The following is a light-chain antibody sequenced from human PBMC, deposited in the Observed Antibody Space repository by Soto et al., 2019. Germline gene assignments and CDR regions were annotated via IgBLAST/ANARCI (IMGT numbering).Light chain of an antibody. Sequence: QLVLTQSPSASASLGASVKLTCTLSSGHSSYAIAWHQQQPEKGPRYLMKLNSDGSHSKGDGIPDRFSGSSSGAERYLTISSLQSEDGADYYCQIWGTGIQVFGTGTKLTVL. J-gene: IGLJ1*01. CDR3: QIWGTGIQV. CDR2: LNSDGSH. V-gene: IGLV4-69*01. CDR1: SGHSSYA.